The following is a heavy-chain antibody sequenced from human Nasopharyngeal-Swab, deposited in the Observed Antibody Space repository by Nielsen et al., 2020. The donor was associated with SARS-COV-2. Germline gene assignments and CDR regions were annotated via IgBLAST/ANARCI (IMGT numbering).Heavy chain of an antibody. D-gene: IGHD6-19*01. Sequence: IRQPPGKGLEWIGYIYYSGSTNYNPSLKSRVTISVDTSKNQFSLKLSSVTAADMAVYYCARGDSSGWAFDYWGQGTLVTVSS. CDR2: IYYSGST. CDR3: ARGDSSGWAFDY. V-gene: IGHV4-59*08. J-gene: IGHJ4*02.